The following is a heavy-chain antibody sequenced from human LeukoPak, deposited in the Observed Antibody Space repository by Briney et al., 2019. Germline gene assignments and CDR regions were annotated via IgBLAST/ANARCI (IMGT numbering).Heavy chain of an antibody. CDR3: ARAPYLGGGVVVITHFDY. D-gene: IGHD3-22*01. CDR1: GFTFSSYS. V-gene: IGHV3-21*01. Sequence: PGGSLTLSCTASGFTFSSYSMTWVRQPPGKGLEWISSISSSSSYRYYADAVKGRFTISRDNAKNSLYLQMSSLRAENTAVYYCARAPYLGGGVVVITHFDYWGQGTLVTVSS. J-gene: IGHJ4*02. CDR2: ISSSSSYR.